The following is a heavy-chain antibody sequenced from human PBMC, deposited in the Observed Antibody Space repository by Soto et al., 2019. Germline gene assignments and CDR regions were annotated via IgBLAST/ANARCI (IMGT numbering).Heavy chain of an antibody. Sequence: LSLTCTVSGGSISSCYWSWIRQPPGKGLEWIGYIYYSGSTNYNPSLKSRVTISVDTSKNQFSLKLSSVTAADTAVYYCARRLDYYDSSGYYYLGYYFDYWGQGTLVTVSS. CDR1: GGSISSCY. D-gene: IGHD3-22*01. J-gene: IGHJ4*02. CDR2: IYYSGST. CDR3: ARRLDYYDSSGYYYLGYYFDY. V-gene: IGHV4-59*08.